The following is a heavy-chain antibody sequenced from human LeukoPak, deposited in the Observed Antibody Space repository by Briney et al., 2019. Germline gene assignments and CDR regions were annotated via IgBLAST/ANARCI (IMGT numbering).Heavy chain of an antibody. CDR2: IYTSGST. J-gene: IGHJ4*02. CDR3: ASGETAGGKRRWLQF. CDR1: GGSISSYY. Sequence: PSETLSLTCTVSGGSISSYYRSWIRQPAGKGLEWIGRIYTSGSTNYNPSLKSRVTMSVDTSKNQFSLKLSSVTAADTAVYYCASGETAGGKRRWLQFWGQGTLVTVSS. V-gene: IGHV4-4*07. D-gene: IGHD5-24*01.